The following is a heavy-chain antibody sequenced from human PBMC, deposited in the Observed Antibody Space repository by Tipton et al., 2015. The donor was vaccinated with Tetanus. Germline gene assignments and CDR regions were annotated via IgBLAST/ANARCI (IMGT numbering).Heavy chain of an antibody. V-gene: IGHV3-11*04. Sequence: LSLTCAASGFIFSDSYMGWVRRAPGKGLEWVSFISSSGSTTDYADSVKGRFTISRDNSKNTLYLQMNSLRVEDTAVYYCARARGVAVAGGDYWGQGTLVTVSS. J-gene: IGHJ4*02. CDR2: ISSSGSTT. CDR1: GFIFSDSY. D-gene: IGHD6-19*01. CDR3: ARARGVAVAGGDY.